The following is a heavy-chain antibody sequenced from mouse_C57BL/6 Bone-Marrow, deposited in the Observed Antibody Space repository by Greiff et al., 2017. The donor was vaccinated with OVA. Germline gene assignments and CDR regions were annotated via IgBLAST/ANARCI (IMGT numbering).Heavy chain of an antibody. J-gene: IGHJ2*01. V-gene: IGHV14-3*01. CDR3: ARWGGSYYFDY. CDR1: GFNIKNPY. D-gene: IGHD1-1*02. CDR2: IDPANGNT. Sequence: EVQLNRSVAELVRPGASVRLSCPVPGFNIKNPYFHWVNRGLEQGLEWIGRIDPANGNTKYAPKFQGKATITADTSSNTAYLQLSSLTSEDTAIYYCARWGGSYYFDYWGQGTTLTVSS.